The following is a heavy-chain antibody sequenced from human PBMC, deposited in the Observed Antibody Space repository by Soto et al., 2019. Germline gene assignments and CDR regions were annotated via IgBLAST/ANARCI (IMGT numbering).Heavy chain of an antibody. CDR3: ARDYDTSRGDWAYYGIDV. D-gene: IGHD3-9*01. CDR2: IYYGGTT. V-gene: IGHV3-66*01. Sequence: EVQLVESGGGLVQPGGSLRISCAACGLTVSTNYMSWVRQAPGKGLEWVSIIYYGGTTYYADSVKGRFTISRDDSKNTLYLQMHSLRAEDTAVYYCARDYDTSRGDWAYYGIDVWGQGTTVTVSS. J-gene: IGHJ6*02. CDR1: GLTVSTNY.